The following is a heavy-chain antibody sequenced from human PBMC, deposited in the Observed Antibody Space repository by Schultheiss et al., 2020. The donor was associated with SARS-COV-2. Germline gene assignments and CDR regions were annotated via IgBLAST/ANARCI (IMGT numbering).Heavy chain of an antibody. CDR3: ARAGIAVAGPFDY. CDR1: GFTFDDYA. V-gene: IGHV3-9*01. CDR2: ISWNSGSI. Sequence: SLKISCAASGFTFDDYAMHWVRQAPGKGLEWVSGISWNSGSIGYADSVKGRFTISRDNAKNSLYLQMNSLRAEDTAVYYCARAGIAVAGPFDYWGQGTLVTVSS. D-gene: IGHD6-19*01. J-gene: IGHJ4*02.